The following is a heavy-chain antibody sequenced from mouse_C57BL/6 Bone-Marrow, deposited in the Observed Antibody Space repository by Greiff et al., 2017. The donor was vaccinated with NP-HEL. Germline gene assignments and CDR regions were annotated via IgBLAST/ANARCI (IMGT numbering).Heavy chain of an antibody. CDR3: ARDDGYYPFAY. J-gene: IGHJ3*01. Sequence: VQLQQSGPELVKPGASVKMSCKASGYSFTGYYMNWVKQSPEKSLEWIGEINPSTGGTTYNQKFKAKATLTVDKSSSTAYMQLKSLTSEDSAVYYCARDDGYYPFAYWGQGTLVTVSA. D-gene: IGHD2-3*01. V-gene: IGHV1-42*01. CDR1: GYSFTGYY. CDR2: INPSTGGT.